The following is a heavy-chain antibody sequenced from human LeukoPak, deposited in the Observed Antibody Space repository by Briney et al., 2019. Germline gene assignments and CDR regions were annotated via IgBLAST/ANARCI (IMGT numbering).Heavy chain of an antibody. CDR2: ISYDRSNK. V-gene: IGHV3-30*03. J-gene: IGHJ4*02. CDR1: GFTVSSNY. Sequence: GGSLRLSCAASGFTVSSNYMSWVRQAPGKGLEWVAVISYDRSNKYYADSVKGRFTISRDNSKNALYLQMNSLRAEDAAVYYCAILDYWGQGTLVTVSS. CDR3: AILDY.